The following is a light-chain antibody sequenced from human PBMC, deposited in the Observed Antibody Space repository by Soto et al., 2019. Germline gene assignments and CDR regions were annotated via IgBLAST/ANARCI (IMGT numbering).Light chain of an antibody. V-gene: IGKV3-20*01. CDR2: GAS. Sequence: EIVLTQSPDTLSLSPGERATLSCRASQSVNGTCLAWYQQKPGQAPRLLIYGASNRPGGIPDRFSGSGSGTDFTLTINRLEPEDFAVYYCQQCAGSPYTFARGTKLEL. CDR3: QQCAGSPYT. J-gene: IGKJ2*01. CDR1: QSVNGTC.